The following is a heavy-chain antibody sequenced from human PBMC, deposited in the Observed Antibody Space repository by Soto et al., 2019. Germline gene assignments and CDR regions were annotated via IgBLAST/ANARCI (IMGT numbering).Heavy chain of an antibody. CDR3: AGVYHYYGSGSYYFYYYYYGMDV. CDR1: GYTFTDYA. Sequence: GASVKVSCKASGYTFTDYAIHWVRQAPGQRLEWMGWINAGNGNTKYSQNFQGRVAIARDTSASTAYMQLSSLRSEDTAVYYCAGVYHYYGSGSYYFYYYYYGMDVWGQGTTVTVSS. D-gene: IGHD3-10*01. J-gene: IGHJ6*02. CDR2: INAGNGNT. V-gene: IGHV1-3*01.